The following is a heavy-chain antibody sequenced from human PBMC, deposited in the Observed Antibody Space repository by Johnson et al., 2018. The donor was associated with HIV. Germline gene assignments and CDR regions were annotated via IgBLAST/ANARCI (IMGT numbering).Heavy chain of an antibody. V-gene: IGHV3-30*18. CDR2: ISYDGSNK. J-gene: IGHJ3*02. D-gene: IGHD6-13*01. Sequence: QMLLVESGGGVVQPGRSLRLSCAASGFTFSSYGMHWVRQAPGKGLEWVAVISYDGSNKYYADSVKGRFTISRDNSKNTLYLQMNSLRAEDTAVYYCAKDGGARGSSWYEGVFDIWGQGTMVTVS. CDR1: GFTFSSYG. CDR3: AKDGGARGSSWYEGVFDI.